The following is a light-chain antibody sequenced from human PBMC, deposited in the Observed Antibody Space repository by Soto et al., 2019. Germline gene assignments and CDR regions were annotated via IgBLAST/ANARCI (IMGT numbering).Light chain of an antibody. CDR2: DDS. V-gene: IGLV3-21*02. Sequence: SYELTQPPSVSVAPGQTARITCGGNNIGSKSVHWYQQMPGQAPVLVVCDDSDRPSGIPERFSGSKSGNTATLTISRVEAGDEADYYCQLWDSISDHGGVFGGGTQLTVL. CDR3: QLWDSISDHGGV. CDR1: NIGSKS. J-gene: IGLJ2*01.